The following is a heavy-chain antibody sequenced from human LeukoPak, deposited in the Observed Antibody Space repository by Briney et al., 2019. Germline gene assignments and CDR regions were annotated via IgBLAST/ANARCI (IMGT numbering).Heavy chain of an antibody. J-gene: IGHJ4*02. Sequence: GGSLRLSCAASGFTFSSYSMNWVRQAPGKGLEWVSYISSSSTIYYADSVKGRFTISRDNAKNSLYLQMNSLRAEDTAVYYCARDGTGEYDYVWGSDLDYWGQGTLVTVSS. CDR1: GFTFSSYS. CDR3: ARDGTGEYDYVWGSDLDY. CDR2: ISSSSTI. D-gene: IGHD3-16*01. V-gene: IGHV3-48*04.